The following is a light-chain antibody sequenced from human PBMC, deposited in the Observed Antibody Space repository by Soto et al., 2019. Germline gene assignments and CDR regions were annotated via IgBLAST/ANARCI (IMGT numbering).Light chain of an antibody. CDR1: SSNIGTNY. CDR3: AAWDDNLL. J-gene: IGLJ2*01. Sequence: QAVVTQPPSASGTPGQRVTISCSGSSSNIGTNYVYWYQQLPGSAPRLLIYSNNQRPSGVPDRFSGSKSGTSASLAISGLRSEDEAIYYCAAWDDNLLFGGGTKLTVL. CDR2: SNN. V-gene: IGLV1-47*02.